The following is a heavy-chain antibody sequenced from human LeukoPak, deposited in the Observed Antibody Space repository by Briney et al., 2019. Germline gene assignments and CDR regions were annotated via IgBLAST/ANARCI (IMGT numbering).Heavy chain of an antibody. CDR1: GFSFSSYA. J-gene: IGHJ6*02. CDR2: ISYDGSNK. Sequence: GGSLRLSCAASGFSFSSYAMHWVRQAPGKGLEWVAVISYDGSNKCYADSVKGRFTISRDNSKNTLYLQMNSLRAEDTAVYYCAKDLLSYYYYYGMDVWGQGTTVTVSS. CDR3: AKDLLSYYYYYGMDV. V-gene: IGHV3-30*04.